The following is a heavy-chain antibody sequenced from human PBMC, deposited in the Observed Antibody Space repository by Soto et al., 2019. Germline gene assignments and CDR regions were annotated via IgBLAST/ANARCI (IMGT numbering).Heavy chain of an antibody. D-gene: IGHD3-22*01. J-gene: IGHJ3*01. Sequence: EVQLVESGGGLIQPGGSLRLSCAASGFTFTGNDMNWVRQAPGKGLEWVSLLYSSGSTYYAYSVKGRFTISRDNSNNTLYLQMSSLRAEDTAVYYCAARPLLPGAPWGQGTMVTVSS. V-gene: IGHV3-53*01. CDR2: LYSSGST. CDR3: AARPLLPGAP. CDR1: GFTFTGND.